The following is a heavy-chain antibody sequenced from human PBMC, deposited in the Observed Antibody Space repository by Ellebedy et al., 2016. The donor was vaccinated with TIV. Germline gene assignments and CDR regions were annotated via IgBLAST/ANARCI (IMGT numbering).Heavy chain of an antibody. D-gene: IGHD2-8*02. J-gene: IGHJ4*02. CDR3: AREGGVYYFDY. V-gene: IGHV1-18*04. Sequence: AASVKVSCKASGYTFTNYGISWVRQAPGQGLEWMGWISAYNGDTIYAHHFKGRLIMTTDTSTATAFMELRSLTSDDTAVYYCAREGGVYYFDYWGQGTLVTVSS. CDR1: GYTFTNYG. CDR2: ISAYNGDT.